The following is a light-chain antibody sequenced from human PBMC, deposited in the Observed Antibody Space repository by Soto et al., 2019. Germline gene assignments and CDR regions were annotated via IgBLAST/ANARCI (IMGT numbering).Light chain of an antibody. CDR2: AAS. CDR1: QSISSY. J-gene: IGKJ5*01. V-gene: IGKV1-39*01. CDR3: QQANSFPIT. Sequence: DIQMTQSPSSLSASVGDRVTITCRASQSISSYLNWYQQKPGKAPKLLIYAASSLQGGVPSRFSGSGSGTDFTLTISNLQPEDFATYYCQQANSFPITFGQGTRLEIK.